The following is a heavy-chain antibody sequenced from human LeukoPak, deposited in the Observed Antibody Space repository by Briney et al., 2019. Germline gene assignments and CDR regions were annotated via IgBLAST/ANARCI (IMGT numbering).Heavy chain of an antibody. CDR3: ARGEGLDSYGVDY. V-gene: IGHV3-7*01. J-gene: IGHJ4*02. CDR1: GFTFRSYW. CDR2: IKQDGSEK. D-gene: IGHD5-18*01. Sequence: PGGSLRLSCAASGFTFRSYWMTWVRRAPGKGLEWVANIKQDGSEKYYVDSVKGRFTISRDNAKNSLYLHMNSLRAEDTAVYYCARGEGLDSYGVDYWGQGTLVTVSS.